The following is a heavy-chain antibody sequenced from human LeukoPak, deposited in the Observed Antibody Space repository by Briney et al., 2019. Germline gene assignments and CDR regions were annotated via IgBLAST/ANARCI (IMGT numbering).Heavy chain of an antibody. Sequence: GGSLRLSCAASGFTFSSYWMSWVRQAPGKGLEWVANINQDGSEKYYVDSVKGRFTISRDNAKNSLYLQMNSLRAEDTAVYYCARLRYCSSTSCSDAEGWFDPWGQGTLVTVSS. CDR3: ARLRYCSSTSCSDAEGWFDP. J-gene: IGHJ5*02. V-gene: IGHV3-7*01. D-gene: IGHD2-2*01. CDR1: GFTFSSYW. CDR2: INQDGSEK.